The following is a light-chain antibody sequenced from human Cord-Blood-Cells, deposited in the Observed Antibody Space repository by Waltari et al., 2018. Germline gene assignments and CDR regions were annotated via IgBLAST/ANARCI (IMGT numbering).Light chain of an antibody. CDR3: SSYTSSSTLYV. Sequence: QSALTHPASVSGSPRPSIPIPCTGTSSNVVGYKHVPRYQQHPDKVPRLMIYDVSNRPSGVSNRFSGSKSGNTAALTISGLQAEDEADDYCSSYTSSSTLYVFGTGTKVTVL. J-gene: IGLJ1*01. V-gene: IGLV2-14*03. CDR1: SSNVVGYKH. CDR2: DVS.